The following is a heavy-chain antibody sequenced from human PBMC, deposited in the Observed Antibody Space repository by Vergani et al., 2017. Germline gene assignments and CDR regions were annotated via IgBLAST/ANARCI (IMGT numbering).Heavy chain of an antibody. V-gene: IGHV3-30*02. Sequence: QVQLVESGGGVVQPGGSLRLSCVASGFSFSGYGLHWVRQAPGKGLEWLAFIGYDGNKKYYADSVKGRFTISRDNSRNVLSLQMNSLRAEDTAVYHCVKCFVVLEPLADDFDYWCQGTLVTVSS. CDR2: IGYDGNKK. CDR3: VKCFVVLEPLADDFDY. D-gene: IGHD1-14*01. CDR1: GFSFSGYG. J-gene: IGHJ4*02.